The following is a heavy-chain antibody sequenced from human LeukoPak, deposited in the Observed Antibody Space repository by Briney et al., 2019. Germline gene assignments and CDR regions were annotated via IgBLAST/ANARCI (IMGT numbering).Heavy chain of an antibody. CDR3: AREGRDYYYYYYMDV. J-gene: IGHJ6*03. V-gene: IGHV3-7*01. Sequence: HPGGSLRLSCVASGFTFSSNWMTWVRQAPGKGLEWVANIKTDGSQIYYVDSVKGRFTISRDNAKNSLYLQMNSLRAEDTAVYYCAREGRDYYYYYYMDVWGKGTTVTISS. CDR2: IKTDGSQI. CDR1: GFTFSSNW.